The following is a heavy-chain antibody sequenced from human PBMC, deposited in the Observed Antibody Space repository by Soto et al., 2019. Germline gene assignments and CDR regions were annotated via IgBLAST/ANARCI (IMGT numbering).Heavy chain of an antibody. CDR2: ISGSGGST. D-gene: IGHD6-25*01. J-gene: IGHJ6*02. CDR3: AKDSDPVSTSSGDV. Sequence: EVQLLESGGGLVQPGGSLRLSCAASGFTFSSYAMSWVRQAPGKGLEWVSAISGSGGSTYYADSVKGRFTISRDNSKNTLYLKMNSLRAEDTAVYYCAKDSDPVSTSSGDVWGQGTTVTVSS. CDR1: GFTFSSYA. V-gene: IGHV3-23*01.